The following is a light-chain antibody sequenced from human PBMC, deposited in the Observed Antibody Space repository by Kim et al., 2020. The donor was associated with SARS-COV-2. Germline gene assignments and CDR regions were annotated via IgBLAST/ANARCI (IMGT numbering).Light chain of an antibody. Sequence: SYELTQPPSVSVSPGKTASITRSGDKLGDNFSSWYQQKPGQSPVLVIYRDTERPSEITERFSGSNSGNTATLTISGTQTIDEASYYCQTWDSRTVVFGGG. CDR2: RDT. J-gene: IGLJ2*01. CDR1: KLGDNF. CDR3: QTWDSRTVV. V-gene: IGLV3-1*01.